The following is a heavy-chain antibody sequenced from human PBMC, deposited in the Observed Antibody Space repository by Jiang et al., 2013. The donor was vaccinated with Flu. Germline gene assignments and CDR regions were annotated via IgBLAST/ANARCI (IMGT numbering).Heavy chain of an antibody. CDR3: ARAGTMIVPGASRGMDV. J-gene: IGHJ6*04. D-gene: IGHD3-22*01. CDR2: IYYSGST. CDR1: GGSISSYY. V-gene: IGHV4-59*01. Sequence: SGPGLVKPSETLSLTCTVSGGSISSYYWSWIRQPPGKGLEWIGYIYYSGSTNYNPSLKSRVTISVDTSKNQFSLKLSSVTAADTAVYYCARAGTMIVPGASRGMDVWGKGTTVTVSS.